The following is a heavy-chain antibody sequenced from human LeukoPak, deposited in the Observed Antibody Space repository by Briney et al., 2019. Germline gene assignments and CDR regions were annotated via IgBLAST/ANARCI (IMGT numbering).Heavy chain of an antibody. CDR1: GYTFTSYG. V-gene: IGHV1-18*01. J-gene: IGHJ4*02. CDR3: ARGPPVFTVSRGDY. Sequence: ASVKVSCKASGYTFTSYGINWVRQAPGQGLEWMGWISVYNGITNYAQILQGRVTMTADRPTSTAYMELRSLRSDDTAVYYCARGPPVFTVSRGDYWGQGTLVTVSS. CDR2: ISVYNGIT. D-gene: IGHD4-17*01.